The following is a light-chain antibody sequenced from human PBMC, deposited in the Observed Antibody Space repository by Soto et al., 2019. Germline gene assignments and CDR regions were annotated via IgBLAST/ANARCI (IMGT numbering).Light chain of an antibody. CDR1: QNIGNK. CDR3: QHFGGTTFT. J-gene: IGKJ5*01. Sequence: IVMTQSPGTLSVSPGERATLSCRASQNIGNKVGWYQQKPGQAPRLLIYDASNRATGVPARFSGSGSGTDFTLTISRLEPGDFAVYYCQHFGGTTFTFGQGTRLEI. V-gene: IGKV3-20*01. CDR2: DAS.